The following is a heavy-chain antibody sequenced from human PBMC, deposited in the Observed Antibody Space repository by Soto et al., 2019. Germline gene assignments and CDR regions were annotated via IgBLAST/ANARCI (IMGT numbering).Heavy chain of an antibody. CDR1: GFIFNSYG. CDR3: AKEKGSWVYGMDV. Sequence: QVQLVESGGGVVQPGRSLRLSCAASGFIFNSYGMHWVRQAPGKGLEWVALISYDGSNKYYADSVKGRFTISRDNSQNTLYLQMNSLRAEDTAVYYCAKEKGSWVYGMDVWGQGTTVTVSS. J-gene: IGHJ6*02. CDR2: ISYDGSNK. V-gene: IGHV3-30*18. D-gene: IGHD6-13*01.